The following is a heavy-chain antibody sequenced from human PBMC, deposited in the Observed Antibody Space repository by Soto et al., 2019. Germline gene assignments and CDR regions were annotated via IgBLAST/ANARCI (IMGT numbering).Heavy chain of an antibody. J-gene: IGHJ6*02. CDR1: GFTFSSYA. CDR3: AKTLGVPPYYYGMDV. V-gene: IGHV3-23*01. D-gene: IGHD7-27*01. Sequence: GGSLRLSCAASGFTFSSYAMSWVRQAPGKGLEWVSAISGSGGSTYYADSVKGRFTISRDNSKNTLYLQMNSLRAEDTAVYYCAKTLGVPPYYYGMDVWGQGTMVTVSS. CDR2: ISGSGGST.